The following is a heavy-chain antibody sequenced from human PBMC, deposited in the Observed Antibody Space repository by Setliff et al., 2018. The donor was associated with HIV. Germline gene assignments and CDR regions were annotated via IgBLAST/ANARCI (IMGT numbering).Heavy chain of an antibody. CDR1: RFTFSSYS. J-gene: IGHJ6*03. D-gene: IGHD6-19*01. V-gene: IGHV3-48*01. CDR2: ISSSSSTI. Sequence: TGGSLRLSCAASRFTFSSYSMNWVRQAPGKGLEWVSYISSSSSTIYYADSVKGRFTISRDNAKNSLYLQMNSLRAEDTAVYYCVKDGSVSGRNYYYMDVWGKGTTVTVS. CDR3: VKDGSVSGRNYYYMDV.